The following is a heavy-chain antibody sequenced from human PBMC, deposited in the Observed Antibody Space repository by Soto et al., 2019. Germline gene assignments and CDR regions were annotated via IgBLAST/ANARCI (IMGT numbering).Heavy chain of an antibody. D-gene: IGHD3-16*01. V-gene: IGHV2-5*02. J-gene: IGHJ4*02. CDR1: GFSLNTRGVG. Sequence: SGPTLVNPTQTLTLTCTFSGFSLNTRGVGVGWIRQPPGKALEWLTLIYWDDAKEYSPSLKSRLTITKDTSKNQVVLIMTNMDPVDTATYYCVHKGEGDRILDFWGQGALVTVPQ. CDR3: VHKGEGDRILDF. CDR2: IYWDDAK.